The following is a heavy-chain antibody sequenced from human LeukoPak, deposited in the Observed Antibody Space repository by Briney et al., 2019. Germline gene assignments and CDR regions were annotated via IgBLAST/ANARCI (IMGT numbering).Heavy chain of an antibody. CDR2: IYTSGST. D-gene: IGHD6-13*01. Sequence: SETLSLTCTVSGGSISSYYWSWIRQPAGKGLEWIGRIYTSGSTNYNPSPKSRVTMSVDTSKNQFSLKLSSVTAADTAVYYCARDHPGQQLQGVGFYYYYYMDVWGKGTTVTVSS. J-gene: IGHJ6*03. V-gene: IGHV4-4*07. CDR3: ARDHPGQQLQGVGFYYYYYMDV. CDR1: GGSISSYY.